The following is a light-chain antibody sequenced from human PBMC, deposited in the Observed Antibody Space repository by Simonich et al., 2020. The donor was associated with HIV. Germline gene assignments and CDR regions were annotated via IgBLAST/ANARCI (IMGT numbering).Light chain of an antibody. CDR1: SGDVGGYHY. Sequence: QSALHQPASVSGSPGQSFTISCTGTSGDVGGYHYVSWYQQPPGKAPKLMIYDVSKRPSGFANRFSGSKSGNTASLTISGLQAEDEADYYCSSYTSSSTLVFGGGTKLTVL. V-gene: IGLV2-14*01. CDR2: DVS. J-gene: IGLJ3*02. CDR3: SSYTSSSTLV.